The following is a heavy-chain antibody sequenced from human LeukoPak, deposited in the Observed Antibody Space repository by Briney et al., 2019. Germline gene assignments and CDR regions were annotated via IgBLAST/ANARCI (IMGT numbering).Heavy chain of an antibody. CDR3: ARDSVAYYYDSSGYYYGKFDP. CDR2: IIPIFGTA. V-gene: IGHV1-69*13. J-gene: IGHJ5*02. Sequence: SVKVSCKASGGTFSSYAISWVRQAPGQGLEWMGGIIPIFGTANYAQKFQGRVTITADESTSTAYMELSSLRSEDTAVYYCARDSVAYYYDSSGYYYGKFDPWGQGTLVTVSS. CDR1: GGTFSSYA. D-gene: IGHD3-22*01.